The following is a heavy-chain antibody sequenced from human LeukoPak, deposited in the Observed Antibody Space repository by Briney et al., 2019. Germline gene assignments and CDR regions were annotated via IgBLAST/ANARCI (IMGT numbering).Heavy chain of an antibody. CDR3: AKDLVTGSLDY. Sequence: GGSLRLSCAASGFIFRTYVMSWVRQAPGKGLEWVSGTSNSGDSTYYAHSVKGRFTISRANSENTLYLQMHSLRAEDTAVYYCAKDLVTGSLDYWGQGTLVTVSS. CDR2: TSNSGDST. J-gene: IGHJ4*02. D-gene: IGHD3-10*01. V-gene: IGHV3-23*01. CDR1: GFIFRTYV.